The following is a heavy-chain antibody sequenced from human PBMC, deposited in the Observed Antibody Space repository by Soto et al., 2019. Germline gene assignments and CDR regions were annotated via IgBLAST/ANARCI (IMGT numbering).Heavy chain of an antibody. J-gene: IGHJ5*02. CDR2: IYYSGST. CDR1: GGSISSGGYY. CDR3: ARAIAVAGGSGWFDR. V-gene: IGHV4-31*03. Sequence: QVQLQESGPGLVKPSQTLSLTCTVSGGSISSGGYYWSWIRQHPGKVLEWIGYIYYSGSTYYNPSRKSRETKSVDTYKNHFSLKLSSVAAVDTAGYYCARAIAVAGGSGWFDRWGQGPLVTVSS. D-gene: IGHD6-19*01.